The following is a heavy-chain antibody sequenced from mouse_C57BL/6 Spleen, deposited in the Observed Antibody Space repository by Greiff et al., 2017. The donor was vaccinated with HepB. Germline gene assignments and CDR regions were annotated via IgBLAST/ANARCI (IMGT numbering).Heavy chain of an antibody. CDR2: ISYDGSN. V-gene: IGHV3-6*01. D-gene: IGHD1-1*01. CDR1: GYSITSGYY. J-gene: IGHJ1*03. CDR3: ASHYYGREDWYFDV. Sequence: EVQLKESGPGLVKPSQSLSLTCSVTGYSITSGYYWNWIRQFPGNKLEWMGYISYDGSNNYNPSLKNRISITRDTSKNQFFLKLNSVTTEDTATYYCASHYYGREDWYFDVWGTGTTVTVSS.